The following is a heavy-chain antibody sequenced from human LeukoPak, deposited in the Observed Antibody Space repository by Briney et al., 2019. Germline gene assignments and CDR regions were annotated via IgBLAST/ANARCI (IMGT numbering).Heavy chain of an antibody. CDR1: GYSFTSYW. V-gene: IGHV5-51*01. J-gene: IGHJ4*02. Sequence: PGAFLKISCKGSGYSFTSYWIGWVRQMPGEGLEWMGIIYPGDSDTRYSPSFQGQVTISADKSISTAYLQWSSLKAADTAMYYCARLIPDDDGDYFGDYWGQGTLVTVSS. CDR2: IYPGDSDT. CDR3: ARLIPDDDGDYFGDY. D-gene: IGHD4-17*01.